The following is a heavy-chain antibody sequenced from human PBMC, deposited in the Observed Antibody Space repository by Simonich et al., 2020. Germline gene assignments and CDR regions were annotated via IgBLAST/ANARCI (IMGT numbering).Heavy chain of an antibody. CDR1: GYTFTGYY. CDR3: ARGPRWTGDDAFDI. CDR2: INPNSGGT. J-gene: IGHJ3*02. Sequence: QVQLVQSGAEVKKPGASVKVSCKASGYTFTGYYMHWVRQARGQGLEWMGWINPNSGGTNYAQKLQGRVTMTRDTSISTAYMELSRLGSDDTAVYYCARGPRWTGDDAFDIWGQGTMVTVSS. D-gene: IGHD7-27*01. V-gene: IGHV1-2*02.